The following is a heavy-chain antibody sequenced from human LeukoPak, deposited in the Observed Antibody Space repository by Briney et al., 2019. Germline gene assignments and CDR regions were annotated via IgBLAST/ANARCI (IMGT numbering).Heavy chain of an antibody. CDR3: ARTGHGVDSSSSRDRDY. CDR2: IRYDGSNK. J-gene: IGHJ4*02. CDR1: GFTFSSYG. D-gene: IGHD6-6*01. V-gene: IGHV3-30*02. Sequence: GGSLRLSCAASGFTFSSYGMHWVRQAPGKGLEWVAFIRYDGSNKYYADSVKGRFTISRDNSKNTLYLQMNSLRAEDTAVYYCARTGHGVDSSSSRDRDYWGQGTLVTVS.